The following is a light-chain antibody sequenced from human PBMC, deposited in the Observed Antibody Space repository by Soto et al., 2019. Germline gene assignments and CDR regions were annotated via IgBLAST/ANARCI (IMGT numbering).Light chain of an antibody. CDR3: QHYSSYSEA. CDR1: QTISSW. J-gene: IGKJ1*01. CDR2: KAS. Sequence: DIQMTQSPSTLSASLGDRVIITCRASQTISSWLAWYQQKPGKAPKLLIYKASTLKSGVPSRFRGSGSGTEFTLTISSLQPDDFETYYCQHYSSYSEAFGQGTKVDIK. V-gene: IGKV1-5*03.